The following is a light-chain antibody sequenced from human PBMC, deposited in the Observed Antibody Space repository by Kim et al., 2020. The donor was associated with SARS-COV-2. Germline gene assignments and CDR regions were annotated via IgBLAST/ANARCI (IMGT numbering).Light chain of an antibody. CDR2: YDS. Sequence: PGQTARVTCGGDNIGSESVHWYQQKPGQAPVLVIYYDSDRPSGIPERFSGSNSGNTATLTISRVEAGDEADYYCQVWDSRSDHIVFGTGTKVTVL. V-gene: IGLV3-21*04. CDR1: NIGSES. J-gene: IGLJ1*01. CDR3: QVWDSRSDHIV.